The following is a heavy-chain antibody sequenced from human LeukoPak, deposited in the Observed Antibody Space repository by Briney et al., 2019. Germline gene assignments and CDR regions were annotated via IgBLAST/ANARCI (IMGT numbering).Heavy chain of an antibody. CDR1: EFTFSSYG. V-gene: IGHV3-30*03. CDR3: ASGRRDGYNWGI. CDR2: ISYDGSNK. J-gene: IGHJ4*02. D-gene: IGHD5-24*01. Sequence: GGSLRLSCAASEFTFSSYGMHWVRQAPGKGLEWVAVISYDGSNKYYADSVKGRFTISRDNSKNTLYLQMNSLRAEDTAVYYCASGRRDGYNWGIWGQGTLSPSPQ.